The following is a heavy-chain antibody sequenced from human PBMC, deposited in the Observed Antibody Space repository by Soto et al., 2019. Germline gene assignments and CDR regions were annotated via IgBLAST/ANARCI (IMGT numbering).Heavy chain of an antibody. CDR2: ISSSSSTI. CDR3: ARVSWHRYGMDV. Sequence: EVQLVESGGGLVQPGGSLRLSCAASGFTFSSYSMNWVRQAPGKGLEWVSYISSSSSTIYYADSVKGRFTISRDNAKNSLYLQRNSLRDEDTAVYYCARVSWHRYGMDVWGQGTTVTVSS. J-gene: IGHJ6*02. CDR1: GFTFSSYS. V-gene: IGHV3-48*02.